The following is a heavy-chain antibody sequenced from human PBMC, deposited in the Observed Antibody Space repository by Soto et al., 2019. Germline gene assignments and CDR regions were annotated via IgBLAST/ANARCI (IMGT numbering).Heavy chain of an antibody. CDR2: IIPIFGTA. CDR1: GGTFSSYA. CDR3: ARASPFNDIDY. V-gene: IGHV1-69*13. Sequence: SVKVSCKASGGTFSSYAISWVRQAPGQGLEWMGGIIPIFGTANYAQKFQGRVTITADESTSTAYVELSSLRSEDTAVYYCARASPFNDIDYWGQGTLVTVSS. J-gene: IGHJ4*02.